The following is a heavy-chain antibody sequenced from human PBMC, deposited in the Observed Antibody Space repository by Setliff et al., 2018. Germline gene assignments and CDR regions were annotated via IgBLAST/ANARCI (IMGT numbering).Heavy chain of an antibody. CDR1: GYTSTTNA. V-gene: IGHV1-3*01. CDR3: AASGGGAPFYYGLDV. CDR2: ITAGNGDT. D-gene: IGHD1-26*01. Sequence: GASVKVSCKASGYTSTTNALHWVRQAPGQSLEWMGWITAGNGDTKYSQKFQGRITITRDTSATTFYMELSSLRSEDTALYSCAASGGGAPFYYGLDVWGQGTTVTVSS. J-gene: IGHJ6*02.